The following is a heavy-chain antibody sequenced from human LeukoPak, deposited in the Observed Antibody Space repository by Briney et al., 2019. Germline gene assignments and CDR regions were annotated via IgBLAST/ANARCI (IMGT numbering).Heavy chain of an antibody. CDR1: GGSVSSSSYY. D-gene: IGHD3-9*01. CDR2: IYYAGDT. J-gene: IGHJ4*02. Sequence: PSETLSLTCTVSGGSVSSSSYYWGWIRQAPGKGLECIGTIYYAGDTYYNPSLKSRVTISVDTSKNQFSLKLSSVTAADTAVYYCARQLRLGYFDYWGQGTLVTVSS. V-gene: IGHV4-39*01. CDR3: ARQLRLGYFDY.